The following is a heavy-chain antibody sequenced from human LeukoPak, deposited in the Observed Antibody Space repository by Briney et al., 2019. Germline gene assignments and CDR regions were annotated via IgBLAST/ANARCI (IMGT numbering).Heavy chain of an antibody. CDR1: GYTLTELS. J-gene: IGHJ4*02. CDR2: FDPEDGET. D-gene: IGHD3-9*01. Sequence: ASVKVSCKVSGYTLTELSMHWVRQAPGKGVEWMGGFDPEDGETIYAQKFQGRVAMTEDTSTDTAYMELSSLRSEDTTVYYCATDPSFYNILTGWGQGTLVTVSS. V-gene: IGHV1-24*01. CDR3: ATDPSFYNILTG.